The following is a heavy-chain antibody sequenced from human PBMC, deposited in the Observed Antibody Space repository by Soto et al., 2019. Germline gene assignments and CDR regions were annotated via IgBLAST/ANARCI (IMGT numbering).Heavy chain of an antibody. CDR1: GSTFNSYT. CDR2: ISPDDGNT. J-gene: IGHJ4*02. CDR3: ARVEAPFGESLH. V-gene: IGHV1-18*01. Sequence: QIQLAQSGGEVKKPGASVKVSCKTSGSTFNSYTIAWVRQAPGQGLEWLGWISPDDGNTEYEQRFQGRVTMTADTMTHYAYLELRSVKSDDTAIYYCARVEAPFGESLHWGQGTPVTVSA. D-gene: IGHD3-10*01.